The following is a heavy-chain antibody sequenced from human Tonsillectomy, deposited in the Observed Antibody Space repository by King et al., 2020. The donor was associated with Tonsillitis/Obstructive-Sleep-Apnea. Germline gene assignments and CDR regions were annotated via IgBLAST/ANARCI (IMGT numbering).Heavy chain of an antibody. V-gene: IGHV3-49*05. CDR2: IRSKASVGTT. Sequence: VQLVESGGGLVKPGRSLRLSCTASGFTFGDYAMSWFRQAPGKGLEWVGFIRSKASVGTTEYAASVKGRFTTSRDVSKSIAYLQMNSLKTEDTAVYYCTRGDIVVVPAASGYFDYWGQGTLVTVSS. J-gene: IGHJ4*02. CDR3: TRGDIVVVPAASGYFDY. CDR1: GFTFGDYA. D-gene: IGHD2-2*01.